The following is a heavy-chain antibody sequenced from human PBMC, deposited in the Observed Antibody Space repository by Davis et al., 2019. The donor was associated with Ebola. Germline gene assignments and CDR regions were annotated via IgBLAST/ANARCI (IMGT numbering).Heavy chain of an antibody. CDR1: GGSISSGGYS. D-gene: IGHD2-21*02. CDR3: ARAGSLSYCGGDCYPGWFDP. V-gene: IGHV4-30-2*01. J-gene: IGHJ5*02. CDR2: IYHSGST. Sequence: PSETLSLTCAVSGGSISSGGYSWSWIRQPPGKGLEWIGYIYHSGSTYYNPSLKSRVTISVDRSKNQFSLKLSSVTAADTAVYYCARAGSLSYCGGDCYPGWFDPWGQGTLVTVSS.